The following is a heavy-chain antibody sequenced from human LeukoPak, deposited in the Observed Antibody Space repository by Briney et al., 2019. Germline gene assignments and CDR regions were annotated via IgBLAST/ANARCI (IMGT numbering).Heavy chain of an antibody. Sequence: ASVKVSCKASGYTFSSFDINWVRQATGQGLEWMAWMNPSSGNTGHAQKFQDRVTISRDTSISTAYMDLYSLTSDDTAVYYCARAFVDFWSGYYRRDWLDPWGQGTLVTVSS. CDR3: ARAFVDFWSGYYRRDWLDP. CDR1: GYTFSSFD. J-gene: IGHJ5*02. CDR2: MNPSSGNT. D-gene: IGHD3-3*01. V-gene: IGHV1-8*01.